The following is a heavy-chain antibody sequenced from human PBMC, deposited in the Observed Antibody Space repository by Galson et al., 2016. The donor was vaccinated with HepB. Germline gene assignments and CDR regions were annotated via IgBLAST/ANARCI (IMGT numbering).Heavy chain of an antibody. Sequence: SLRLSCAGSGLTFSRDWMSWVRQAPGKGLEWVANINQDGSVKYHVDSVEGRFTISRDNSNNSLYLQMNSLRAEDTAVYYCARQYNGIYLGWFDSWGLGTLITVSS. D-gene: IGHD1-26*01. V-gene: IGHV3-7*03. J-gene: IGHJ5*01. CDR2: INQDGSVK. CDR1: GLTFSRDW. CDR3: ARQYNGIYLGWFDS.